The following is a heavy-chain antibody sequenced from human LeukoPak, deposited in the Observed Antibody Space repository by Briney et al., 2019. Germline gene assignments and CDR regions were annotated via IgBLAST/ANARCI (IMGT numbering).Heavy chain of an antibody. Sequence: SETLSLTCTVSGGSISSYYWSWIRRPPGKGLEWIGYIYYSGSTNYNPSLKSRVTISVDTSKNQFSLKLSSVTAADTAVYYCARHALNYYGSGSYYNPRWYFDLWGRGTLVTVSS. CDR2: IYYSGST. J-gene: IGHJ2*01. CDR1: GGSISSYY. D-gene: IGHD3-10*01. V-gene: IGHV4-59*01. CDR3: ARHALNYYGSGSYYNPRWYFDL.